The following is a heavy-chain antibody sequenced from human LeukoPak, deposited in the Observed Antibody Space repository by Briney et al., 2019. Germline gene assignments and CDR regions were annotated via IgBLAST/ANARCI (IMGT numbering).Heavy chain of an antibody. J-gene: IGHJ4*02. Sequence: SVKVSCKASGGTSNSHAISWVRQAPGHGLEWMGRIIPNLGTTNRAQNFQDRVTLTADKSTNTAYMELTSLTSDDPAVYYCATTNDGGGYQWGDFFDFWGQGTLVTVSS. V-gene: IGHV1-69*04. CDR2: IIPNLGTT. CDR3: ATTNDGGGYQWGDFFDF. CDR1: GGTSNSHA. D-gene: IGHD3-22*01.